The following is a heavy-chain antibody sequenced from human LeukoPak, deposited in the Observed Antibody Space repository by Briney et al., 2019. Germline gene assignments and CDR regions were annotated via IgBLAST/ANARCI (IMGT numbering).Heavy chain of an antibody. CDR2: ISYDGSNK. CDR1: GFTFSSYG. Sequence: TGGSLRLSCAASGFTFSSYGMHWVRQAPGKGLEWVAAISYDGSNKYYADSVKGRFTISRDNSKNTLYLQMNSLRAEDTAVYYCAKTRISGWFLRNYGMDVWGKGTTVTVSS. J-gene: IGHJ6*04. V-gene: IGHV3-30*18. D-gene: IGHD6-19*01. CDR3: AKTRISGWFLRNYGMDV.